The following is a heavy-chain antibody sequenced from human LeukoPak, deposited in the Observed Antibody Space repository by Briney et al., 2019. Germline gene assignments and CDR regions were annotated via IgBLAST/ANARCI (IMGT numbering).Heavy chain of an antibody. J-gene: IGHJ4*02. CDR1: GFTFSSYA. Sequence: GGSLRLSCAASGFTFSSYALSWVRQAPGKGLEWVSAISGSGGSTYYADSVKGRFTISRDNSKNTLYLQMNSLRAEDTAVYYCAKEGLKYCTNGVCYTGVDYWGQGTLVTVSS. V-gene: IGHV3-23*01. D-gene: IGHD2-8*01. CDR3: AKEGLKYCTNGVCYTGVDY. CDR2: ISGSGGST.